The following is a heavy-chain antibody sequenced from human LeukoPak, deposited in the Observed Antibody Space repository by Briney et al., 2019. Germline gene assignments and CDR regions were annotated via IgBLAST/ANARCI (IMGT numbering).Heavy chain of an antibody. Sequence: GGSLRLSCAASGFTFSSYAMSWVRQAPGKGLEWVSAISGSGGSTYYADSVKGRFTISRDNSKNTLYLQMNSLRAEDTAVYYCAVKESIAVAGRRSHADYWGQGTLVTVSS. CDR1: GFTFSSYA. D-gene: IGHD6-19*01. CDR2: ISGSGGST. CDR3: AVKESIAVAGRRSHADY. V-gene: IGHV3-23*01. J-gene: IGHJ4*02.